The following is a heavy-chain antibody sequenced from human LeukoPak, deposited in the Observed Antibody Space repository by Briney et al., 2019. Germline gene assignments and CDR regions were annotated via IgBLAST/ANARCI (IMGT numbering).Heavy chain of an antibody. V-gene: IGHV3-23*01. CDR3: ARRNTGIDY. J-gene: IGHJ4*02. CDR2: ISTSGGST. D-gene: IGHD4-17*01. Sequence: GGSLRLSCAASGFTFSSYVMNWVRQAPGKGLEWVSGISTSGGSTYYADSVKGRFTISRDNSKNTLHLQMNSLRAEDTALYYCARRNTGIDYWGQGTQVTVSS. CDR1: GFTFSSYV.